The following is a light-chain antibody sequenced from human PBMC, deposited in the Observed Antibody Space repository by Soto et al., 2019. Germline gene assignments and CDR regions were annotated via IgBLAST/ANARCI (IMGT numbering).Light chain of an antibody. CDR2: AAS. Sequence: DIQMTQSPSSLSAPVGDRVTITCRASQGISNDLAWYQQKPGKVPKLLIYAASTLHSGVPSRFSGSGSGTDFTLTISSLRPEDVATYYCQKYNGAPRAFGQGTKVEIK. J-gene: IGKJ1*01. V-gene: IGKV1-27*01. CDR1: QGISND. CDR3: QKYNGAPRA.